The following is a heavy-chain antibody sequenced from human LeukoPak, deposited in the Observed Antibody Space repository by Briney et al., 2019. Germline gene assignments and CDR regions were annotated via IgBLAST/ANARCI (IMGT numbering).Heavy chain of an antibody. J-gene: IGHJ4*02. Sequence: GGSLRLSCAASGFTLSTFNMNWVRQAPGKGLEWVSYISHTGSTMSYADSVKGRFTISRDNSKNTLYLQMNSLRAEDTAVYYCAKDLQQWLVGGYDYWGQGTLVTVSS. CDR2: ISHTGSTM. V-gene: IGHV3-48*01. D-gene: IGHD6-19*01. CDR1: GFTLSTFN. CDR3: AKDLQQWLVGGYDY.